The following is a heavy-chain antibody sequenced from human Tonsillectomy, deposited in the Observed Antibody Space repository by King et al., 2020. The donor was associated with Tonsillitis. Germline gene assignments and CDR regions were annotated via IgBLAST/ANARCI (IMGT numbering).Heavy chain of an antibody. Sequence: MSWVRQAPGKGLEWVSAISGSGGSTYYADSVKGRFTISRDNSKNKLYLQMNSLRAEDTAVYYCAKEGGSVPGYYGMDVWGQGTTVTVSS. J-gene: IGHJ6*02. CDR3: AKEGGSVPGYYGMDV. V-gene: IGHV3-23*01. D-gene: IGHD5/OR15-5a*01. CDR2: ISGSGGST.